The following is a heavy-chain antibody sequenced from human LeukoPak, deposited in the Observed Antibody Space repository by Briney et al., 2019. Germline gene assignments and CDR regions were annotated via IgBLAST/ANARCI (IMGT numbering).Heavy chain of an antibody. CDR2: ISGDSSIT. D-gene: IGHD1-26*01. CDR1: GFTFSNYE. CDR3: ARGGTSGSLIY. J-gene: IGHJ4*02. Sequence: GGSLRLSCAASGFTFSNYEMNWVRQAPGKGLEWLSYISGDSSITYYADSVKGRFTISRDNSQKSLYLQMKSLRVEDTAIYYCARGGTSGSLIYWGQGTLVTVSS. V-gene: IGHV3-48*03.